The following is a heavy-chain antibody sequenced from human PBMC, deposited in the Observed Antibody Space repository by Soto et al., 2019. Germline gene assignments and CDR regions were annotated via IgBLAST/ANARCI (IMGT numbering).Heavy chain of an antibody. CDR1: GFTFSSYI. V-gene: IGHV3-21*01. CDR3: ARDGRRLRPTGLDV. D-gene: IGHD3-16*01. J-gene: IGHJ6*02. CDR2: ISSSSSYI. Sequence: GGSLRLSCAASGFTFSSYIMNWVRQAPGKGLEWVSSISSSSSYIYYADSVKGRFTISRDNAKNSLYLQMNSLRAEDTAVYYCARDGRRLRPTGLDVWGQGTTVTVSS.